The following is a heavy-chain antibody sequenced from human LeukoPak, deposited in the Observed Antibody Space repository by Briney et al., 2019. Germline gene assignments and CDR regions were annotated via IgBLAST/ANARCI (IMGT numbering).Heavy chain of an antibody. CDR3: AREAYDGISRPFDY. CDR2: ISASGNT. D-gene: IGHD4-23*01. Sequence: PSETLSLTCNVSGDFISTYYWNWIRQPAGKGLEWIGRISASGNTYYHPSLKSRVTMSVDTSQSQFSLKLTSMTAADTAVYYCAREAYDGISRPFDYWSQGTLVTVSS. CDR1: GDFISTYY. V-gene: IGHV4-4*07. J-gene: IGHJ4*02.